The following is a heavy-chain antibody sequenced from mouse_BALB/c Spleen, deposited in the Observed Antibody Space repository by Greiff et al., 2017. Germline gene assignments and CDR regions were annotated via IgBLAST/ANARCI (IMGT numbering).Heavy chain of an antibody. V-gene: IGHV1S41*01. D-gene: IGHD4-1*01. J-gene: IGHJ2*01. Sequence: ELVRPGSSVKISCKASGYAFSSYWMNWIKQRPGQGLEWIGRIAPGSGSTYYNEMFKGKATLTVDTSSSTAYIQLSSLSSEDSAVYFCARGEEKLGPFDYWGQGTTLTVSS. CDR3: ARGEEKLGPFDY. CDR1: GYAFSSYW. CDR2: IAPGSGST.